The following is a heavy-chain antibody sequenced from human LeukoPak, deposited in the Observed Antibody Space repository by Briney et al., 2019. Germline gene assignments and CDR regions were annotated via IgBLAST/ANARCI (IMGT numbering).Heavy chain of an antibody. D-gene: IGHD3-22*01. V-gene: IGHV4-39*01. CDR1: GGSIRSDSYY. Sequence: SETLSLICTVSGGSIRSDSYYWGWIRQPPGKGLEWIGSIFYTGSTYYKSSLRSRATISVDTSKNQFSLKLSSVAAADTAMYYCARRAGSVVVTHFDYWGQGTLVTVSS. CDR2: IFYTGST. CDR3: ARRAGSVVVTHFDY. J-gene: IGHJ4*02.